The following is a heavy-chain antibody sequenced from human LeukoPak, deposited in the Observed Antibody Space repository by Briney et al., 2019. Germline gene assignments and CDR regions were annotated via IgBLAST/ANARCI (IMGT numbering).Heavy chain of an antibody. V-gene: IGHV4-30-4*01. CDR1: GGSISRGDYY. CDR3: ARVRVELGLIDY. CDR2: IYYSGST. Sequence: SQTLSLTCTVSGGSISRGDYYWSWIRQPPGKGLEWIGYIYYSGSTYYNPSLKSRVTITVDTSKNQFSLKLSSVTAADTAVYYCARVRVELGLIDYWGQGTLVTVSS. D-gene: IGHD1-1*01. J-gene: IGHJ4*02.